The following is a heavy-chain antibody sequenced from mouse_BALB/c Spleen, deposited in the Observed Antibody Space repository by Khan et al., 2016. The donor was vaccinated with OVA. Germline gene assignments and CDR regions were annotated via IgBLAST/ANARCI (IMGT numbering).Heavy chain of an antibody. D-gene: IGHD4-1*01. J-gene: IGHJ2*01. CDR2: ISDGGSYT. CDR3: ARGENWSCDY. Sequence: EVELVESGGGLVKPGGSLKLSCAASGFTFSDYYMYWVRQTPEKRLEWVATISDGGSYTYYPDSVKGRFTISRDNAKNNLYLQMSSLKSEDTAMYYCARGENWSCDYWGQGTTLTVSS. V-gene: IGHV5-4*02. CDR1: GFTFSDYY.